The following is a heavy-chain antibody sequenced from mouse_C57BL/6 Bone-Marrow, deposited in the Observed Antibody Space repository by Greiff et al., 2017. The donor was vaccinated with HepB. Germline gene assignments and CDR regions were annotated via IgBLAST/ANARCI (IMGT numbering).Heavy chain of an antibody. Sequence: DVHLVESGGGLVKPGGSLKLSCAASGFTFSDYGMHWVRQAPEKGLEWVAYISSGSSTIYYADTVKGRFTISRDNAKNTLFLQMTSLRSEDTAMYYCARRDGNYPFDYWGQGTTLTVSS. CDR2: ISSGSSTI. V-gene: IGHV5-17*01. CDR1: GFTFSDYG. J-gene: IGHJ2*01. D-gene: IGHD2-1*01. CDR3: ARRDGNYPFDY.